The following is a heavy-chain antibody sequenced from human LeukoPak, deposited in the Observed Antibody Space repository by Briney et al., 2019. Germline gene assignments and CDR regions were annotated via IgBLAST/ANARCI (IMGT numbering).Heavy chain of an antibody. J-gene: IGHJ2*01. CDR2: INPSGGST. CDR1: GYTFTSYY. D-gene: IGHD2-2*01. CDR3: ARGVIKTCQLLSGYFDL. V-gene: IGHV1-46*01. Sequence: GASVKVSCKASGYTFTSYYMHWVRQAPGQGLEWMGIINPSGGSTSYAQKFQGRVTMTRDTSTSTVYMELSSLRSEDTAVYYCARGVIKTCQLLSGYFDLWGRGTLVTVSS.